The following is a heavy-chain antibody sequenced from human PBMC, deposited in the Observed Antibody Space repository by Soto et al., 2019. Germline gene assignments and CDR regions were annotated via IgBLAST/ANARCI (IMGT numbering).Heavy chain of an antibody. J-gene: IGHJ4*02. CDR2: INSDGSST. D-gene: IGHD5-12*01. V-gene: IGHV3-74*01. CDR1: GFTFSSYW. Sequence: EVQLVESGGGLVQPGGSLRLSCAASGFTFSSYWMHWVHQAPGKGLVWVSRINSDGSSTSYADSVKGRFTISRDNAKNTLYLQMNSLRVEDTAVYYCARAGFSGYVWNWGQGTLVTVSS. CDR3: ARAGFSGYVWN.